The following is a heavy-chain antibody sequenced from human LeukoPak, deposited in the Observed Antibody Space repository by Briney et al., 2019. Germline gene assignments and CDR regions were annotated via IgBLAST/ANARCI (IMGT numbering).Heavy chain of an antibody. D-gene: IGHD1-26*01. V-gene: IGHV3-7*01. CDR1: GFTFTTHW. Sequence: PGGSLRLSCVASGFTFTTHWMSWVRQAPGKGLEWVANIHQDGSDKYYVDSVKGRFTISRDNAKNSLYLQMNSLRAEDTAVYFYARYGGSYLDYWGQGTLVTVSS. CDR2: IHQDGSDK. CDR3: ARYGGSYLDY. J-gene: IGHJ4*02.